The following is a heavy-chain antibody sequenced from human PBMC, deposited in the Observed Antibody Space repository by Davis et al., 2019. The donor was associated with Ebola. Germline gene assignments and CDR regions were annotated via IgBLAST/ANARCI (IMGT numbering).Heavy chain of an antibody. D-gene: IGHD3-22*01. CDR3: ARDLFYDSSGYYLLLGY. CDR1: GFTFSSYS. CDR2: ISSSSSTI. V-gene: IGHV3-48*02. J-gene: IGHJ4*02. Sequence: GESLKISCAASGFTFSSYSMNWVRQAPGKGLEWVSYISSSSSTIYYADSVKGRFTISRDNAKNSLYLQMNSLRDEDTAVYYCARDLFYDSSGYYLLLGYWGQGTLVTVSS.